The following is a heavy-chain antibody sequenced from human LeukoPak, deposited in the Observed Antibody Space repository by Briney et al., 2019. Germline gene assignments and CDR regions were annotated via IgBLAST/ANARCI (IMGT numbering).Heavy chain of an antibody. CDR1: GFTFSDYA. J-gene: IGHJ4*02. V-gene: IGHV3-23*01. CDR3: AKRGSSSSAFRSDY. D-gene: IGHD6-6*01. CDR2: ISGSGGTS. Sequence: GGSLRLSCAASGFTFSDYAMSWVRHAPGKGLEWVSGISGSGGTSYYADSVKGRFSTSRDNSRNTLYLQMNSLRAEDTAVYYCAKRGSSSSAFRSDYWGQGTLVTVSS.